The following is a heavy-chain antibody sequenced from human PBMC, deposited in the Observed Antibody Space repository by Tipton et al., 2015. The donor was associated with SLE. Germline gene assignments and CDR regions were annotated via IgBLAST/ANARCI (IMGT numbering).Heavy chain of an antibody. V-gene: IGHV4-59*11. J-gene: IGHJ4*02. CDR1: GGSISSHY. D-gene: IGHD3-3*01. CDR2: ISYSGNT. CDR3: ARSAIFGVIMGGYFDY. Sequence: TLSLTCTVSGGSISSHYWSWLRQPPGKGLEWIGYISYSGNTNYSPSLRSRLTISGDTFKNQFSLRLSSVTAADTAVYYCARSAIFGVIMGGYFDYWGQGTLVTVSS.